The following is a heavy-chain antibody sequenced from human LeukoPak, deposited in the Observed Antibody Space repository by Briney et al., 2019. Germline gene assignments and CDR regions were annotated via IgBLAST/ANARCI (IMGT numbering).Heavy chain of an antibody. D-gene: IGHD1-7*01. V-gene: IGHV3-21*01. Sequence: PGGSLRLSCAASGFTFSSYSMNWVRQAPGKGLEWVSSISSSSSYIYYADSVKGRFTISRDNAKNSLYLQMNSLRAEDTAVYYCARGGGGKLELQFYYFDYWGQGTLVTVSS. J-gene: IGHJ4*02. CDR1: GFTFSSYS. CDR3: ARGGGGKLELQFYYFDY. CDR2: ISSSSSYI.